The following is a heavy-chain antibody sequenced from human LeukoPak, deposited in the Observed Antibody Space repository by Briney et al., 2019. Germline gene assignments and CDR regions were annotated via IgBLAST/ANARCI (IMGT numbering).Heavy chain of an antibody. V-gene: IGHV1-2*02. D-gene: IGHD3-22*01. J-gene: IGHJ4*02. CDR3: ARVRRNYYDSSGYYLLFDY. CDR2: INPNSGGT. CDR1: GYTFTSYY. Sequence: GASVKVSCKASGYTFTSYYMHWVRQAPGQGLEWVAWINPNSGGTYCAQKFQGRVTMTRDTSISTAYMELSRLRSDDTAMYFCARVRRNYYDSSGYYLLFDYWGQGTLVTVSS.